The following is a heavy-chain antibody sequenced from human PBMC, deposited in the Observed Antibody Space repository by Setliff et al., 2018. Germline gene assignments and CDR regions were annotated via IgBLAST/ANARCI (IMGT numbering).Heavy chain of an antibody. Sequence: SVKVSCKASGGTFSSYGISWVRQAPGQGLEWMGGTIPIFGTAHYAQKFQGRVMITADESTSTAYMELSSLKSEDTAVYYCARVRDCSGGICHRGFHHYMDVWGKGITVTVSS. J-gene: IGHJ6*03. CDR1: GGTFSSYG. CDR3: ARVRDCSGGICHRGFHHYMDV. D-gene: IGHD2-15*01. CDR2: TIPIFGTA. V-gene: IGHV1-69*13.